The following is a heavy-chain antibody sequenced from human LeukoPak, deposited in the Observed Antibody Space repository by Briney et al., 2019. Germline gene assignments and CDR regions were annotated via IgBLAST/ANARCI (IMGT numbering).Heavy chain of an antibody. CDR1: GFTFRSHG. V-gene: IGHV3-33*08. J-gene: IGHJ4*02. D-gene: IGHD1-1*01. Sequence: GRSLRLSCAASGFTFRSHGMPWVRQAPGKGPEWVAVIWYDGSDKYYADSVKGRFTISRDNSKNLLYLQMNSLRAEDTAVYYCVRDRGNDYFDYWGQGILVTVSS. CDR2: IWYDGSDK. CDR3: VRDRGNDYFDY.